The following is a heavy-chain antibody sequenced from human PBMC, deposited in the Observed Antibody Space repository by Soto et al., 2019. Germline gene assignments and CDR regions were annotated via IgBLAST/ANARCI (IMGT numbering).Heavy chain of an antibody. V-gene: IGHV1-2*02. Sequence: SSVNCYVNASGYTVTGDDIHWVRQAPGQGLDCVGGINTNSGGTNYAQKFKGRVTMTRDTSISTAYMELSRLTSDDPAVYYCVTTQTNDYWGHGTLVIVSS. CDR1: GYTVTGDD. CDR2: INTNSGGT. CDR3: VTTQTNDY. J-gene: IGHJ4*01. D-gene: IGHD4-17*01.